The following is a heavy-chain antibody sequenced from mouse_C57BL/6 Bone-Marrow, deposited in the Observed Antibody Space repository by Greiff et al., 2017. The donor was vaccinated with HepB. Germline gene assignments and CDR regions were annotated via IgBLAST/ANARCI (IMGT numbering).Heavy chain of an antibody. V-gene: IGHV5-4*01. CDR2: ISDGGSYT. CDR1: GFTFSSYA. J-gene: IGHJ4*01. CDR3: ARERGETDYYAKDD. Sequence: DVKLVESGGGLVKPGGSLKLSCAASGFTFSSYAMSWVRQTPEKRLEWVATISDGGSYTYYPDNVKGRFTISRDNAKNNLYLQMSHLKSEDTAMYYCARERGETDYYAKDDWGQGTSVTVSS. D-gene: IGHD3-2*01.